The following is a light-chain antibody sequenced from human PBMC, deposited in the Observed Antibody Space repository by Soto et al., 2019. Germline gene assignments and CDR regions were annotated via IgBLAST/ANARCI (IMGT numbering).Light chain of an antibody. Sequence: IVLTQSQVTLALSPGERAVLSCRASQSVSTSLAWYQHKAGQAPRLFIYDASKRAPGIPARFSGSGSGTDFTLTISSLEPEDLAVYYCQVRDVWPSFGQGTKVDIK. CDR3: QVRDVWPS. CDR1: QSVSTS. CDR2: DAS. J-gene: IGKJ1*01. V-gene: IGKV3-11*01.